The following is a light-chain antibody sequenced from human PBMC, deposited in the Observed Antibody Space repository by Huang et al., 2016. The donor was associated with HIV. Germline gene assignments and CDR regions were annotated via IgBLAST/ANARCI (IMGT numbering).Light chain of an antibody. V-gene: IGKV3-11*01. Sequence: EIVLTQSPATLSLSPGESATLSCRASQSVGSFLAWYQQKPGQAPRLLIYYASYRATGIPARFSGSGSGTDFTLTISSLEPEDFAVYYCQQRTYSFTFGPGTKVD. CDR1: QSVGSF. CDR3: QQRTYSFT. J-gene: IGKJ3*01. CDR2: YAS.